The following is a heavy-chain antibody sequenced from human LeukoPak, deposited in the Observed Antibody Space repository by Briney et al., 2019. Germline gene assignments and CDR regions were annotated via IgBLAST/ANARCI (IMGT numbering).Heavy chain of an antibody. V-gene: IGHV4-34*01. CDR2: LYYSGST. CDR1: GGSFSGYY. D-gene: IGHD3-16*02. CDR3: ARISSVWVKDFYYYMDV. J-gene: IGHJ6*03. Sequence: TSETLSLTCAVYGGSFSGYYWSWIRQPPGKGLEWIGSLYYSGSTYYNPSLKSRVSMSIDTSKNQFSVKLSSVTAADTAVYYCARISSVWVKDFYYYMDVWGKGTTVTVSS.